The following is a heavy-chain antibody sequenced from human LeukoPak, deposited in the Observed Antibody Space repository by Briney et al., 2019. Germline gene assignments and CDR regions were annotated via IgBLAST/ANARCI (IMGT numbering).Heavy chain of an antibody. CDR1: GFTFSSYS. CDR2: ISSSSSYI. CDR3: ARDSKGRKFDY. V-gene: IGHV3-21*01. J-gene: IGHJ4*02. D-gene: IGHD4-11*01. Sequence: GGTLRLSCAGSGFTFSSYSMNWVRQAPGKGLEWVSSISSSSSYIYYADSVKGRFTISRDNAKNSLYLQMNSLRAEDTAMYYCARDSKGRKFDYWGQGTLVTVSS.